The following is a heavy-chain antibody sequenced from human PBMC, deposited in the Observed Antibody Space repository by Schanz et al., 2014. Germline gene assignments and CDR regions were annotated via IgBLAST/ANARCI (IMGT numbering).Heavy chain of an antibody. J-gene: IGHJ4*02. D-gene: IGHD6-13*01. CDR2: IWHDGSGK. CDR1: GFTFNNYG. Sequence: QVQLVESGGGVVQPGRSLRLSCVASGFTFNNYGMHWVRQAPGKGLGWVAVIWHDGSGKYYADSVKGRFTISRDNSKNTLDLQMNSLRAEDTAIYYCAKDLAAVGVFDYWGQGSLVTVSP. CDR3: AKDLAAVGVFDY. V-gene: IGHV3-33*06.